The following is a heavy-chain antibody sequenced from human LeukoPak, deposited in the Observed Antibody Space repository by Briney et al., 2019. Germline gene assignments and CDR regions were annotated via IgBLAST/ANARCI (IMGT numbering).Heavy chain of an antibody. J-gene: IGHJ4*02. V-gene: IGHV3-20*01. CDR3: ARDLSEEGRLYYFDY. Sequence: PGGSLRLSCAASGFTFDDYGMSWVRQAPGKGLEWVSGINWNGGSTGYADSVKGRFTISRDNAKNSLYLQMNSLRAEDTALYDCARDLSEEGRLYYFDYWGQGTLVTVSS. CDR1: GFTFDDYG. CDR2: INWNGGST. D-gene: IGHD3-3*01.